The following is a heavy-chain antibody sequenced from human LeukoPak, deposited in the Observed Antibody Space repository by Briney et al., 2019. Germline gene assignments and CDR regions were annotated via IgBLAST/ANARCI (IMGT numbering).Heavy chain of an antibody. CDR2: IKQDESKK. CDR3: ARLSDSFSCFGFDI. CDR1: GFSFSSYW. J-gene: IGHJ3*02. D-gene: IGHD2-2*01. Sequence: PGGSLRLSCEASGFSFSSYWMSWVRQAPGKGLEWVANIKQDESKKYYVDSVKGRFTIPRKKARKPLYLKRTAWGVEDTVVYYWARLSDSFSCFGFDIWGQGTTVTVSS. V-gene: IGHV3-7*01.